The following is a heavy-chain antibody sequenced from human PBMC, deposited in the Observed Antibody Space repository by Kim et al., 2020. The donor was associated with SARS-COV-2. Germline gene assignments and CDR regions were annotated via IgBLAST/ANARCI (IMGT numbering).Heavy chain of an antibody. CDR2: ISYDGSNK. CDR3: ARSHILTDGAFDI. D-gene: IGHD3-9*01. V-gene: IGHV3-33*05. CDR1: GFTFSSYG. Sequence: GGSLRLSCAASGFTFSSYGMHWVRQAPGKGLEWVAVISYDGSNKYYADSVKGRFTISRDNSKNTLYLQMNSLRAEDTAVYYCARSHILTDGAFDIWGQGTMVTVSS. J-gene: IGHJ3*02.